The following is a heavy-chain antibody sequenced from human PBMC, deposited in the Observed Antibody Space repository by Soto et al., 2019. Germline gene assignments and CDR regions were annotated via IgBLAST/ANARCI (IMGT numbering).Heavy chain of an antibody. D-gene: IGHD5-18*01. J-gene: IGHJ4*02. Sequence: TLGNRTPIRTVSVHFSGVSVSTPGVGVCLIRQPPGKALEWLALVYWDDDIWYSPSLKSRLTITKDTSKNQVVLTMTNMDPVDTATYYCAHRPYGYKYYFNYWGQGTLVTVSS. CDR2: VYWDDDI. CDR3: AHRPYGYKYYFNY. V-gene: IGHV2-5*02. CDR1: GVSVSTPGVG.